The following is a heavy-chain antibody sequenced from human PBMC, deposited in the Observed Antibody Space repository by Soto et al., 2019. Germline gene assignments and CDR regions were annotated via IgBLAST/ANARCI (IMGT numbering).Heavy chain of an antibody. V-gene: IGHV1-18*04. Sequence: QAQLVQSGAEVKKSGASVRVSSKASGYTLTNYGVTWVRQAPGQGLEWLGRVTPYKADTNSAQNLQGRVTMATDTSTNTAYLELRSLRSDDTAVYFCATDGPSNSGNLYAFDIWGQGTMVTVSA. CDR2: VTPYKADT. D-gene: IGHD5-12*01. CDR3: ATDGPSNSGNLYAFDI. CDR1: GYTLTNYG. J-gene: IGHJ3*02.